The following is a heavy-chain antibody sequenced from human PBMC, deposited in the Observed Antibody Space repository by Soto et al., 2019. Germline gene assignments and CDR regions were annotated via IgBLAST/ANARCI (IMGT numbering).Heavy chain of an antibody. J-gene: IGHJ4*02. CDR3: ALRSGTMVRGVSYDY. CDR2: IYYSGST. D-gene: IGHD3-10*01. CDR1: GGSISSSSYY. Sequence: PSETLSLTCTVSGGSISSSSYYWGWLRQPPEKALERIGSIYYSGSTYYTPSLKSRVTISVDTSKYLVSLKLSSVNAADTAVYYCALRSGTMVRGVSYDYWGQGTLVTVS. V-gene: IGHV4-39*01.